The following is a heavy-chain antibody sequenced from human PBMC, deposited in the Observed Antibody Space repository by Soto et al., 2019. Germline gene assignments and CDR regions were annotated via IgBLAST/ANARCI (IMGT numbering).Heavy chain of an antibody. CDR1: GFTFSDYY. Sequence: QVQLVESGGGLVKAGGSLRLSCAASGFTFSDYYMSWIRQAPGKGLEWVSYISSSGSNIYYADSVKGRFTISRDNADNSLYLQMNSLRAEDTAVYFCASAPLYKWNDQPIWGQGTMVTVSS. V-gene: IGHV3-11*01. CDR3: ASAPLYKWNDQPI. D-gene: IGHD1-20*01. J-gene: IGHJ3*02. CDR2: ISSSGSNI.